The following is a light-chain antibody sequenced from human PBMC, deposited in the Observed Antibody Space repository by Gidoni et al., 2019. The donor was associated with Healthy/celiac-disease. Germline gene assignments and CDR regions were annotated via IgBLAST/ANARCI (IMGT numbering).Light chain of an antibody. CDR3: QQRSNWPPWT. V-gene: IGKV3-11*01. CDR2: DAS. J-gene: IGKJ1*01. Sequence: EIVLTQSPVTLSLSPGERATLSCRASQSVSSYLAWDQQKPGQAPRLLIYDASNRATGIPARFSGSGSGTDFTLTISSLEPEDFAVYYCQQRSNWPPWTFGQGTKVEIK. CDR1: QSVSSY.